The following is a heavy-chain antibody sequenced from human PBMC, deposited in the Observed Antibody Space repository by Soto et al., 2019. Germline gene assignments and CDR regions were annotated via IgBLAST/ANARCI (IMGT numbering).Heavy chain of an antibody. CDR2: IYYSGST. Sequence: SETLSLTCSVSGGSISTYYWSWIRQPPGKGLEWIGYIYYSGSTNYNPSLKSRVTISVDTSKNQFSLKLSSVTAADTAVYYCARGFDSSGSDAFDIWGQGTMVTVSS. J-gene: IGHJ3*02. CDR1: GGSISTYY. D-gene: IGHD3-22*01. V-gene: IGHV4-59*01. CDR3: ARGFDSSGSDAFDI.